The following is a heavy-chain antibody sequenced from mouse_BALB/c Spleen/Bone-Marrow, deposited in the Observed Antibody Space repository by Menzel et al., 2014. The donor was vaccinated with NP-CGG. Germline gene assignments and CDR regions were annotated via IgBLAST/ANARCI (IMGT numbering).Heavy chain of an antibody. CDR1: GYTFTSYW. CDR2: INPSNGRT. Sequence: VQLQQSGAELVKPGASVTLSCKASGYTFTSYWMHWVKQRPGQGLEWIGEINPSNGRTNYNEKFKSKATLTVDKSSSTAYMHLSRVTSEDSAVYYCARWAVRRPGYFDVWGAGTTVSVSS. D-gene: IGHD2-14*01. J-gene: IGHJ1*01. CDR3: ARWAVRRPGYFDV. V-gene: IGHV1S81*02.